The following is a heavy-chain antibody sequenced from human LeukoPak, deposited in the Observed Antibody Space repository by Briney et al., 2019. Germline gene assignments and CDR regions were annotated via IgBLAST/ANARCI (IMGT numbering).Heavy chain of an antibody. CDR3: ARLGIAARSFDY. CDR2: INPNSGGT. CDR1: GYTFTGYY. J-gene: IGHJ4*02. D-gene: IGHD6-6*01. V-gene: IGHV1-2*02. Sequence: GASVKVSCKASGYTFTGYYMHWVRQAPGQGLEWMGWINPNSGGTNYAQKFQGRVTMTRDTSISTAYMELSSLRSEDTAVYYCARLGIAARSFDYWGQGTLVTVSS.